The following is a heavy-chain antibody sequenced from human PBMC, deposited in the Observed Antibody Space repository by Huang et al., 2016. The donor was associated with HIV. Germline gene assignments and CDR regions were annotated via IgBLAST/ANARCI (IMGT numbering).Heavy chain of an antibody. CDR1: GYTFSNYD. V-gene: IGHV1-8*01. Sequence: QVQLVHSGAEVKKPGASVKVSCKASGYTFSNYDINWVRQAPGQGLEWMGGMNPNRGNTGYERKFQGRVTMTRSTSISTAYMELSRLRFEDTAVYYCATLPPVNYGRSGGRVRDYWGQGSLVTVSS. D-gene: IGHD2-15*01. CDR3: ATLPPVNYGRSGGRVRDY. CDR2: MNPNRGNT. J-gene: IGHJ4*02.